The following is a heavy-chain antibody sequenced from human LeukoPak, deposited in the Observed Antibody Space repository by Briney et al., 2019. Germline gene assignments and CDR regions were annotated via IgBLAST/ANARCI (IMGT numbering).Heavy chain of an antibody. CDR2: IYYSGST. D-gene: IGHD2-2*02. CDR1: GGSISSYY. V-gene: IGHV4-59*01. Sequence: SETLSLTCTVSGGSISSYYWSWIQQPPGKGLEWIGYIYYSGSTNYNPSLKSRVTISVDTSKHQFSLKLNSVTAADTAVYYCARALVLYFDYWGQGTLVTVSS. CDR3: ARALVLYFDY. J-gene: IGHJ4*02.